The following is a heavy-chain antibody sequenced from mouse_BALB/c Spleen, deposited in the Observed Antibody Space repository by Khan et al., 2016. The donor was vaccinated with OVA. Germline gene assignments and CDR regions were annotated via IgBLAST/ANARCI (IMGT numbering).Heavy chain of an antibody. CDR3: SKGPPYYGMDY. CDR2: IWGGGSK. V-gene: IGHV2-6-5*01. CDR1: GFSLTDYA. J-gene: IGHJ4*01. Sequence: QVQLKESGPGLVAPSQSLSITCTVSGFSLTDYAVSWIRQPPGKGLEWLGVIWGGGSKYYNSALKSRLSISKYKSKSQVFLKMNSLQTDDTAMYYCSKGPPYYGMDYWGQGTSVTVSS.